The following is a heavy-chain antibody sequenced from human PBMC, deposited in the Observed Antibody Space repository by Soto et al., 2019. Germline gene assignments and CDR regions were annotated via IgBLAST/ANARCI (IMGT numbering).Heavy chain of an antibody. CDR1: GGTVASSHW. CDR3: AREIVTAGGNNYFDP. J-gene: IGHJ5*02. V-gene: IGHV4-4*02. Sequence: NPSETLSLTCGVSGGTVASSHWWSWVRQSPGGGLEWIGNVYHTGDTNLNPSLQSRVTISVDKSNNQFSLRLNSLTAADTAVYFCAREIVTAGGNNYFDPWGPGTLVTVPQ. D-gene: IGHD2-21*02. CDR2: VYHTGDT.